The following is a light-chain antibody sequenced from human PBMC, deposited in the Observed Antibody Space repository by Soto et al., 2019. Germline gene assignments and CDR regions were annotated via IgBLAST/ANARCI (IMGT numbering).Light chain of an antibody. CDR3: SSYTSSSSFV. V-gene: IGLV2-14*01. J-gene: IGLJ1*01. CDR1: SSDFATYNY. Sequence: QSALTQPASVSGSPGQSITISCTGTSSDFATYNYVSWYQQHPGKAPKLMIYEVSNRPSGVSNRFSGSKSGNTASLTISGLQVEDEADYYCSSYTSSSSFVFGNGTKVTVL. CDR2: EVS.